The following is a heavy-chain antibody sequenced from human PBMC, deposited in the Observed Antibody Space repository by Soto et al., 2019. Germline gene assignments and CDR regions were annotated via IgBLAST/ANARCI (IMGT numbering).Heavy chain of an antibody. J-gene: IGHJ4*02. D-gene: IGHD2-15*01. Sequence: LRLSCAASGFTFSDYYMTWIRQAPGKGREWVSYIDNSGTIKYYADSVKGRFTISRDNTKNSLSLQMNSLGAEDTAIYYCARIEGDCSGGSCYSGGFDYWGQGALVTVSS. CDR1: GFTFSDYY. CDR2: IDNSGTIK. V-gene: IGHV3-11*01. CDR3: ARIEGDCSGGSCYSGGFDY.